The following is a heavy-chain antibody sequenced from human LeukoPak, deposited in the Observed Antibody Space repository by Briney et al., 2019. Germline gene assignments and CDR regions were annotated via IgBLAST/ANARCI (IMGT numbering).Heavy chain of an antibody. CDR2: ISYDGSNK. Sequence: GGSLRLSCAASGFTFNNYAMHWVRQTPGKGLEWVAVISYDGSNKYYADSVKGRFTISRDNSKSTLFLQMNSLRAEDTAVYYCARDGFYAVVTPGYYFDYWGQGALVTVSS. D-gene: IGHD4-23*01. CDR1: GFTFNNYA. J-gene: IGHJ4*02. CDR3: ARDGFYAVVTPGYYFDY. V-gene: IGHV3-30-3*01.